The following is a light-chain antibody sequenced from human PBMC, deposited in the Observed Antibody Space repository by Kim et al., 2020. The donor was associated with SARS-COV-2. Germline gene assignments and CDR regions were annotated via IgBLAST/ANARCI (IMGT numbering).Light chain of an antibody. J-gene: IGKJ5*01. CDR2: DAS. CDR1: QSVTGE. Sequence: EVVLTQSPATLSLSPGERATLSCRASQSVTGELAWYQQKPGQPPRLLIYDASDRATGIPARFSGSGSGTDFTLTISSLEPGDTAVYYCQQRSRWPFTFGQGTRLEIK. V-gene: IGKV3-11*01. CDR3: QQRSRWPFT.